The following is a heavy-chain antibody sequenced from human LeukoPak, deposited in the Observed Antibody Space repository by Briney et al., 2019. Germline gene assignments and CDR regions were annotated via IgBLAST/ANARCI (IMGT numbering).Heavy chain of an antibody. CDR2: ISSSGST. Sequence: SETLSLICTVSGGSFTSHYWSWIRQPAGKGLEWIGRISSSGSTNYNPSLKSRVTMSIDTSRNQFSLKLSSVTAADTAIYYCGRDSHGGSGWFGFFDYWGQSTLVTVSS. CDR3: GRDSHGGSGWFGFFDY. D-gene: IGHD6-19*01. V-gene: IGHV4-4*07. J-gene: IGHJ4*02. CDR1: GGSFTSHY.